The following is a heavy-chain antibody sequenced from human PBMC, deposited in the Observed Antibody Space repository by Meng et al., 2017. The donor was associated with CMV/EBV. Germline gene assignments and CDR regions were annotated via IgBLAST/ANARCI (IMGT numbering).Heavy chain of an antibody. V-gene: IGHV3-20*04. Sequence: LSLTCAASGFTFDDYGMSWVRQAPGKGLEWVSGINWNGGSTGYADSVKGRFTISRDNAKNSLYLQMNSLRAEDTALYYCAREGGIAAAGYYYYGMDVWGQGTTVTVSS. J-gene: IGHJ6*02. CDR2: INWNGGST. CDR1: GFTFDDYG. CDR3: AREGGIAAAGYYYYGMDV. D-gene: IGHD6-13*01.